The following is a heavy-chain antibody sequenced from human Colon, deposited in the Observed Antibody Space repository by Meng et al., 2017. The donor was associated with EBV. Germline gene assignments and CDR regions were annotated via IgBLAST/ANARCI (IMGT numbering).Heavy chain of an antibody. D-gene: IGHD3-10*01. CDR1: GGSISSSSDYC. J-gene: IGHJ3*02. CDR3: ARARRTGDGFDN. V-gene: IGHV4-30-2*01. CDR2: IYHTENT. Sequence: QMQLQESGPGLVKPSQPLSPPCVVSGGSISSSSDYCWSWIRQPPGKGLELIGCIYHTENTYYNSSLKSRVTISVDKSNNQFSLKLTSVTAADTAAYYCARARRTGDGFDNWGQGTMVTVSS.